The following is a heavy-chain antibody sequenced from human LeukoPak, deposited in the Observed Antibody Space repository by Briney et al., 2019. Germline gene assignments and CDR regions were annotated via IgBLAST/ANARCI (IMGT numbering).Heavy chain of an antibody. J-gene: IGHJ3*02. D-gene: IGHD6-19*01. CDR2: ISYDGSNE. CDR1: GFTFSSFA. Sequence: GGSLRLSCAASGFTFSSFAMTWVRQAPGKGLEWVAVISYDGSNEYYADSVKGRFTISRDNSKNTLYLQMNSLRAEDTAVYYCAREQREAVAGIEVDDAFDIWGQGTMVTVSS. CDR3: AREQREAVAGIEVDDAFDI. V-gene: IGHV3-30-3*01.